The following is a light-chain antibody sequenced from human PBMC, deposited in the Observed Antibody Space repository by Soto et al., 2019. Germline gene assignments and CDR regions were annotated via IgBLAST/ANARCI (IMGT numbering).Light chain of an antibody. CDR2: GAS. CDR3: QQYGSSPLWT. V-gene: IGKV3-20*01. J-gene: IGKJ1*01. Sequence: EIVFTQSPCTLSLSQGKRASLSCRASQSISSSYLAWYQQRPGQAPRLLIYGASSRATGIPDRFSGSGSGTEFTLTISRLEPEDFAVYYCQQYGSSPLWTFGQGTKVDIK. CDR1: QSISSSY.